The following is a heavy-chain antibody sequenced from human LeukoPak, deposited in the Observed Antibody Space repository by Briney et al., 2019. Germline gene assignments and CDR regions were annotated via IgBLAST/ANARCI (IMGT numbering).Heavy chain of an antibody. D-gene: IGHD1-1*01. V-gene: IGHV1-2*02. CDR3: ALILERNYVDY. Sequence: GASVNVSCKASGYTFIAYFIQWVRQAPGQGLEWMGWINPNSGVTTYGQKFQGRVTLTRDTSINTAFMELRSLTSDDTAVYYCALILERNYVDYWGQGTLVTVSS. CDR2: INPNSGVT. J-gene: IGHJ4*02. CDR1: GYTFIAYF.